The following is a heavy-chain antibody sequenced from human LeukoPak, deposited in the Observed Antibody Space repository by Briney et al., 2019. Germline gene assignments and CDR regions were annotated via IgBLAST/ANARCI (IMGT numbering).Heavy chain of an antibody. Sequence: GGSLRLSCAASGFTFDDYAMHWVRQAPGKGLEWVSLISGDGGSTYYADSVKGRFTISRDNSKNSLYLQMNSLRTEDTALYYCAALTTVTTPDASDIWGQGTMVTVSS. D-gene: IGHD4-17*01. CDR1: GFTFDDYA. CDR2: ISGDGGST. CDR3: AALTTVTTPDASDI. V-gene: IGHV3-43*02. J-gene: IGHJ3*02.